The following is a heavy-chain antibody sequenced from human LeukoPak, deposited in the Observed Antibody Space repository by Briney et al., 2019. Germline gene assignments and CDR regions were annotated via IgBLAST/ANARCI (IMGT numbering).Heavy chain of an antibody. V-gene: IGHV3-23*01. Sequence: PGGSLRLSCEASGFSFPYGMSWVRQAPGKGLEWVSGITNSGENTYYADSVKGRFTISRDNSKNTLYLQMGSLGAEDMAVYYCARRPYSGSYYVDYWGQGTLVTVSS. CDR2: ITNSGENT. CDR3: ARRPYSGSYYVDY. D-gene: IGHD1-26*01. CDR1: GFSFPYG. J-gene: IGHJ4*02.